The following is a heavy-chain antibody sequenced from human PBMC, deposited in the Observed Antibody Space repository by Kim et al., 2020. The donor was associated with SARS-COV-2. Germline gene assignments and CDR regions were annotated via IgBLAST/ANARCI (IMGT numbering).Heavy chain of an antibody. D-gene: IGHD3-10*01. J-gene: IGHJ6*02. CDR1: GFTFSSYG. Sequence: GGSLRLSCAASGFTFSSYGMHWVRQAPGKGLEGVAGIRYDGSNKYYADSVKGRFTISRDNSKNTLYLQMNSLRAEYTAVYYCARDMEVKYYYGSGSQSGYGMDVWGQGTTVTVPS. V-gene: IGHV3-33*01. CDR2: IRYDGSNK. CDR3: ARDMEVKYYYGSGSQSGYGMDV.